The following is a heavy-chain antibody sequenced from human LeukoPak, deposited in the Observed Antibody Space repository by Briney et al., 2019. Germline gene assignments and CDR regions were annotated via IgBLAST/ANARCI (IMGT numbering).Heavy chain of an antibody. CDR1: GFIFSSYA. V-gene: IGHV3-23*01. CDR2: ISGSGGST. CDR3: AKDYYGDLYYFDY. J-gene: IGHJ4*02. Sequence: SGGSLRLSCAASGFIFSSYAMSWVRQAPGKGLEWVSAISGSGGSTYFADSVQGRFTMSRDNSKNTLYLQMNSLRAEDTAVYYCAKDYYGDLYYFDYWGQGTLVTVSS. D-gene: IGHD4-17*01.